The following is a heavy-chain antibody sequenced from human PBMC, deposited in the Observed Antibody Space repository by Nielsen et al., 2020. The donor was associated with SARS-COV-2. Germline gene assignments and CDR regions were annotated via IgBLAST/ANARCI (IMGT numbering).Heavy chain of an antibody. CDR2: IYYSGST. CDR3: ARERVGGITIFGVVTRYGMDV. D-gene: IGHD3-3*01. Sequence: RQAPGKGLEWIGYIYYSGSTYYNPPLKSRVTISVDTSKNQFSLKLSSVTAADTALYYCARERVGGITIFGVVTRYGMDVWGQGTTVTVSS. V-gene: IGHV4-30-4*01. J-gene: IGHJ6*02.